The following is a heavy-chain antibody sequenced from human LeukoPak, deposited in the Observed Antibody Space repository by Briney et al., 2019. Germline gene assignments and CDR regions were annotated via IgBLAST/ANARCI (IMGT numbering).Heavy chain of an antibody. J-gene: IGHJ4*02. CDR2: IYYSGST. CDR3: ARAPIAAAGLWYFDY. Sequence: SETLSLTCTVSSGSISSSSYHWGWIRQPPGKGLEWIGTIYYSGSTYYSPSLKSRVTISVDTSKNQFSLKLSSVTAADTAVYYCARAPIAAAGLWYFDYWGQGTLVTVSS. D-gene: IGHD6-13*01. CDR1: SGSISSSSYH. V-gene: IGHV4-39*07.